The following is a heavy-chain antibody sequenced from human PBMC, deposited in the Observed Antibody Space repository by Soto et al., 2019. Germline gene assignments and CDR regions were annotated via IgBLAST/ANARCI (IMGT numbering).Heavy chain of an antibody. CDR1: GGSINSPNW. CDR2: IHHSGSS. Sequence: QVQLQESGPGLVKPSGTLSLTCAVSGGSINSPNWWNWVRQPPGKGLEWIGEIHHSGSSNYNPSLKSRLTLSVDKYKNELSLKLNSVTAADTAVYYCGRAYSSGSPIDSWGQGTLVTVSS. J-gene: IGHJ4*02. V-gene: IGHV4-4*02. D-gene: IGHD6-19*01. CDR3: GRAYSSGSPIDS.